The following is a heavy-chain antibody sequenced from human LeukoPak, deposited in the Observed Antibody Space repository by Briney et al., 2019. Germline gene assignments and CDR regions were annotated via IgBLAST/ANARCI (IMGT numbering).Heavy chain of an antibody. CDR2: IYYSGST. CDR3: ARHQPDSSGYLIYFDY. V-gene: IGHV4-39*01. D-gene: IGHD3-22*01. J-gene: IGHJ4*02. Sequence: PSETLSLTCTVSGGSISSSSYYWGWIRQPPGKGLEWIGSIYYSGSTYYNPSLKSRVTIPVDTSKNQFSLKLSSVTAADTAVYYCARHQPDSSGYLIYFDYWGQGTLVTVSS. CDR1: GGSISSSSYY.